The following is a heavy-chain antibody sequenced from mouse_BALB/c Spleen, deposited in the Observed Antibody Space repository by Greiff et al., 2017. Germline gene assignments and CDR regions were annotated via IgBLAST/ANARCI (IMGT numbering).Heavy chain of an antibody. V-gene: IGHV3-6*02. Sequence: DVQLQESGPGLVKPSQSLSLTCSVTGYSITSGYYWNWIRQFPGNKLEWMGYISYDGSNNYNPSLKNRISITRDTSKNQFFLKLNSVTTEDTATYYCARGGPMDYWGQGTSVTVSS. J-gene: IGHJ4*01. CDR3: ARGGPMDY. CDR1: GYSITSGYY. CDR2: ISYDGSN.